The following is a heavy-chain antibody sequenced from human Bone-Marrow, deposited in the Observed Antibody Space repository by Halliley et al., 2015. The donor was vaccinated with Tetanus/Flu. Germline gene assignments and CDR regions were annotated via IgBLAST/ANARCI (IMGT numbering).Heavy chain of an antibody. CDR1: GGPISGYY. CDR2: IHYRGSI. D-gene: IGHD4-17*01. V-gene: IGHV4-59*12. Sequence: TLSLTCTVSGGPISGYYWSWVRQTPGRGLEWLGYIHYRGSINYNPSLKPRVTISLDTSKNQFSLRLSSVTAADTAVYYCARDSGEYSNWVDPWGQGTLVTVSS. J-gene: IGHJ5*02. CDR3: ARDSGEYSNWVDP.